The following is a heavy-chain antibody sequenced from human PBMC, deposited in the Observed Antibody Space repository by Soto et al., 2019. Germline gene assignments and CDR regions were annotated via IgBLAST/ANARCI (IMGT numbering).Heavy chain of an antibody. CDR2: IIPIFGTA. J-gene: IGHJ4*02. CDR1: GGTFSSYA. V-gene: IGHV1-69*13. Sequence: SVKVSCKASGGTFSSYAISWVRQAPGQGLEWMGGIIPIFGTANYAQKFQGRVTITADESTSTAYMELSSLRSEDTAVYYCASVRDYYDSSGYSDYWGLGTLVTVSS. D-gene: IGHD3-22*01. CDR3: ASVRDYYDSSGYSDY.